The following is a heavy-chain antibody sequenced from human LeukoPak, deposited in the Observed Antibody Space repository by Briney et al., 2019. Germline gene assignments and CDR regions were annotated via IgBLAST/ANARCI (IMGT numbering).Heavy chain of an antibody. Sequence: GGSLRLSCAASGFTVRSIYMTWVRQAPGKGLEWVSSFYSGGSSYYADSVKGRFIISRDSSTDTLYLQMNSLRVEDTAVYFCVRDRGYGYGFFDYWGQGTLVTVSS. J-gene: IGHJ4*02. V-gene: IGHV3-53*01. CDR3: VRDRGYGYGFFDY. CDR1: GFTVRSIY. D-gene: IGHD5-18*01. CDR2: FYSGGSS.